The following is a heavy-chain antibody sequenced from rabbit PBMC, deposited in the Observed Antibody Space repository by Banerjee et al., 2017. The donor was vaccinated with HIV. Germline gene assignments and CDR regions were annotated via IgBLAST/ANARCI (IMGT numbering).Heavy chain of an antibody. CDR2: IYNGDGAT. D-gene: IGHD7-1*01. J-gene: IGHJ4*01. V-gene: IGHV1S40*01. CDR3: ARNTYPIGIYANAFNL. Sequence: QSLEESGGDLVKPGASLTLTCTASGFSFSSNVMCWFRQAPGKGLEWIGCIYNGDGATYYANWAKGRFTISKTSSTTVTLQMTSLTAADTATYFCARNTYPIGIYANAFNLWGQGTLVTVS. CDR1: GFSFSSNV.